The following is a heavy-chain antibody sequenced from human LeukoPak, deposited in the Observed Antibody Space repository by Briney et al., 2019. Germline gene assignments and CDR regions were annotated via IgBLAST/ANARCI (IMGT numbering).Heavy chain of an antibody. J-gene: IGHJ3*02. CDR1: GGSISSYY. CDR2: IYYREST. D-gene: IGHD5-18*01. V-gene: IGHV4-59*08. CDR3: ARPGVGSGRYGAFDI. Sequence: SETLSLTCTVSGGSISSYYWSWIRQPPGKGLEWIGYIYYRESTNYNPSLKSRVTISVDTSKNQFSLKLSSVTAADTAVYYCARPGVGSGRYGAFDIWGQGTMVTVSS.